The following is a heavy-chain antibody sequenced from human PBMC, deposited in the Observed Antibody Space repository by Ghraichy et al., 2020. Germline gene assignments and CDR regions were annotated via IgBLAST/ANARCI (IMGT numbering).Heavy chain of an antibody. CDR2: IKQDGSEK. Sequence: GGSLRLSCAASGFTFSSYWMSWVRQAPGKGLEWVANIKQDGSEKYYVDSVKGRFTISRDNAKNSLYLQMNSLRAEDTAVYYCARDSRSPAELFDYWGQGTLVTVSS. CDR3: ARDSRSPAELFDY. J-gene: IGHJ4*02. CDR1: GFTFSSYW. D-gene: IGHD6-13*01. V-gene: IGHV3-7*03.